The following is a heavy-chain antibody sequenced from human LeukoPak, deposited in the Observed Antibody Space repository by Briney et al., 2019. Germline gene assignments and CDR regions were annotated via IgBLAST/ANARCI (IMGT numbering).Heavy chain of an antibody. Sequence: PGGSLRLSCAASGFTFSSYGMHWVRQAPGKGLEWVAVISYDGSNKYYADSVEGRFTISRDNSKNTLYLQMNSLRAEDTAVYYCAKDQRDDSSGYYYLFDYWGQGTLVTVSS. CDR3: AKDQRDDSSGYYYLFDY. D-gene: IGHD3-22*01. J-gene: IGHJ4*02. CDR2: ISYDGSNK. CDR1: GFTFSSYG. V-gene: IGHV3-30*18.